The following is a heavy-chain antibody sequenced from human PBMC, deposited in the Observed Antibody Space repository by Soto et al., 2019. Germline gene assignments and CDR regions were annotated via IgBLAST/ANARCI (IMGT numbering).Heavy chain of an antibody. V-gene: IGHV4-34*01. J-gene: IGHJ5*02. D-gene: IGHD2-2*01. CDR2: INHSGST. CDR1: GGSFSCYY. Sequence: PSETLSLTCAVYGGSFSCYYWSWVRQPPGKGLEWIVEINHSGSTSYNPSLKSRVTISVDTYKNQFSLKLSSVTAADTAVYYCASGNVHVPAARRSNWFDPWGQGTLVT. CDR3: ASGNVHVPAARRSNWFDP.